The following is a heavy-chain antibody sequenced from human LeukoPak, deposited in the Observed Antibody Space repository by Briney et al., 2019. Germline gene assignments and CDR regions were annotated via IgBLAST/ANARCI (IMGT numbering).Heavy chain of an antibody. CDR1: GFTFSSYA. J-gene: IGHJ4*02. CDR2: ISGSGGST. Sequence: PGGSLRLSCAASGFTFSSYAMSWVRQAPGKGLEWVSGISGSGGSTYYADSVKGRFTISRDNSKNTLHLQMNSLRAEDTAVYYCAGYDSSGYYLYYFDYWGQGTLVTVSS. CDR3: AGYDSSGYYLYYFDY. D-gene: IGHD3-22*01. V-gene: IGHV3-23*01.